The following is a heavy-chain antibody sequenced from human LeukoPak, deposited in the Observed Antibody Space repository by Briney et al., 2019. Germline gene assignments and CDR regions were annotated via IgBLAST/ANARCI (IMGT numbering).Heavy chain of an antibody. CDR2: IDYSGTT. V-gene: IGHV4-39*07. CDR3: AREGGQ. Sequence: PSETLSLTCTVPSGSISSNNHYWGWIRQPQGKGLEWIGSIDYSGTTGYNPSLKSRVTISVDTSKNQFSLKLSSVTAADTAVYYCAREGGQCGQGTLVTVSS. CDR1: SGSISSNNHY. D-gene: IGHD1-26*01. J-gene: IGHJ1*01.